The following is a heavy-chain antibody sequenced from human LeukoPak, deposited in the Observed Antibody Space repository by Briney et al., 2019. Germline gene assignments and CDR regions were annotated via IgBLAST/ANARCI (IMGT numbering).Heavy chain of an antibody. CDR3: AREATMTVVLTTGGVDV. D-gene: IGHD3-22*01. J-gene: IGHJ6*02. CDR1: GYTFTSYY. V-gene: IGHV1-46*01. Sequence: ASVTVSFKASGYTFTSYYIYWVRQAPGQGLEWMGIINPSGGSTSYAQKFQGRVTMTRDTSTNTVYMELSSLRSEETAVYYCAREATMTVVLTTGGVDVWGQGTTVTVSS. CDR2: INPSGGST.